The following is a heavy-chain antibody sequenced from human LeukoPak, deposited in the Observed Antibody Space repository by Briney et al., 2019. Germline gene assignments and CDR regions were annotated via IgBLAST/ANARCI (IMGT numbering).Heavy chain of an antibody. CDR3: ARTPVSSNFDS. J-gene: IGHJ4*02. CDR1: GFASSTFK. D-gene: IGHD2/OR15-2a*01. CDR2: ISSASSYI. V-gene: IGHV3-21*01. Sequence: GGSLRLSCAASGFASSTFKMNWVRQAPGKGLEWVSSISSASSYIYYEDSVKGRFTISRDNAKNSLYLQMNSLRAEDTAVYYCARTPVSSNFDSWGQGTLVTVSS.